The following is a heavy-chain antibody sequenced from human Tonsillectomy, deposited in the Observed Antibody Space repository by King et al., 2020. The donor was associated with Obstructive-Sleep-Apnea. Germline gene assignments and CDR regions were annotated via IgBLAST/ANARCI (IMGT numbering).Heavy chain of an antibody. CDR1: GYNFDTYW. V-gene: IGHV5-51*01. CDR3: ARPITGSADY. CDR2: IYPDDSDT. J-gene: IGHJ4*02. D-gene: IGHD3-16*01. Sequence: VQLVESGAEVRKPGESLKISCKGSGYNFDTYWIGWVRQRPGKGLEWMGIIYPDDSDTRYGPSFQGQVTISADKPISTAYLQWSSLKASDTAMYYCARPITGSADYWGQGTLVTVSS.